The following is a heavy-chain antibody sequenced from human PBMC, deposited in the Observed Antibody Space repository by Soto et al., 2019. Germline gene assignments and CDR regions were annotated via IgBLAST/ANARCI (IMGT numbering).Heavy chain of an antibody. CDR1: GFTFGNHA. Sequence: QPGGSLRLSCAVSGFTFGNHAMHWVRQAPGKGLEWVAQIWFDGSNKYFSEPVKGRFTISRDNSQNMLYLQMNGLRADDTGVYYCARDGQQLTPYSMDVWGQGTTVTVSS. J-gene: IGHJ6*02. CDR3: ARDGQQLTPYSMDV. CDR2: IWFDGSNK. D-gene: IGHD6-13*01. V-gene: IGHV3-33*01.